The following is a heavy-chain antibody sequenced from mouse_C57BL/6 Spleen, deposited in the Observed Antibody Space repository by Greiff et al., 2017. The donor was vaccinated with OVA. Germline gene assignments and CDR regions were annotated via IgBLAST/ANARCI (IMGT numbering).Heavy chain of an antibody. CDR1: GYTFTNYW. Sequence: QVQLQQSGAELVRPGTSVKMSCKASGYTFTNYWIGWAKQRPGHGLEWIGDIYPGGGYTNYNEKFKGKATLTADKSSSTAYMQFSSLTSEDSAIYYCARGGTFYFDYWGQGTTLTVSS. V-gene: IGHV1-63*01. CDR2: IYPGGGYT. D-gene: IGHD3-3*01. J-gene: IGHJ2*01. CDR3: ARGGTFYFDY.